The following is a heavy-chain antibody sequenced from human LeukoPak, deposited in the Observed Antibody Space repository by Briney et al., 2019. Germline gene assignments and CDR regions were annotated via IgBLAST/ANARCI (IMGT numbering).Heavy chain of an antibody. Sequence: PSETLSLTCTVSGGSISSYYWSWIRQPPGKGLEWIGYIYYSGSTNYNPSLKSRVTISVDTSKNQFSLKLSSVTAADTAVYYCARANGGYNYYYYYMDVWGTGTTVTVSS. CDR2: IYYSGST. CDR3: ARANGGYNYYYYYMDV. J-gene: IGHJ6*03. D-gene: IGHD5-12*01. CDR1: GGSISSYY. V-gene: IGHV4-59*01.